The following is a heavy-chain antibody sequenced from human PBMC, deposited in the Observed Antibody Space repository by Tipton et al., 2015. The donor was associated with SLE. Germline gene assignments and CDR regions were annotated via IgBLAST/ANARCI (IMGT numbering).Heavy chain of an antibody. D-gene: IGHD6-19*01. CDR3: AGTPWLVRFEY. V-gene: IGHV4-39*01. CDR1: GGSISGTSHY. J-gene: IGHJ4*02. Sequence: TLSLTCSVSGGSISGTSHYWGWIRQSPGKGLEWLGSIYYSGTTYYNPSLKSRVTISVDTSKNQISLKLRSVTAADTAVYYCAGTPWLVRFEYWGQGILVNVPP. CDR2: IYYSGTT.